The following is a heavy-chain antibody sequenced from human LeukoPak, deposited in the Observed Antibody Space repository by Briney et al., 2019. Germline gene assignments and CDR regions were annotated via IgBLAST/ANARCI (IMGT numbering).Heavy chain of an antibody. Sequence: PSETLSLTCTVSGGSISSGGYYWSWIRQHPGKGLEWIGYIYYSGSTYYNPSLKSRVTISVDTSKNQFSLKLSSVTAADTAVYYCARDRGDYGGYYYYGMDVWGQGTTVTVSS. CDR1: GGSISSGGYY. CDR3: ARDRGDYGGYYYYGMDV. D-gene: IGHD4-17*01. V-gene: IGHV4-31*03. J-gene: IGHJ6*02. CDR2: IYYSGST.